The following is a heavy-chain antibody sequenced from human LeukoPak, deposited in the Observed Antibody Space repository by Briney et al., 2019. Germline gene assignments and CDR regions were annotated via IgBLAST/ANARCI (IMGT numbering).Heavy chain of an antibody. D-gene: IGHD4-17*01. CDR1: GFMFSSYA. V-gene: IGHV3-23*01. CDR3: AKVGYGDLDQ. Sequence: GGPLRLSCAASGFMFSSYAMTWVRQAPGKGLEWVSSISGPGEFTYYAESVKGRCTISRDNPENTVYLQMNRLRVDDTAVYYCAKVGYGDLDQWGQGTLVPVSS. J-gene: IGHJ4*02. CDR2: ISGPGEFT.